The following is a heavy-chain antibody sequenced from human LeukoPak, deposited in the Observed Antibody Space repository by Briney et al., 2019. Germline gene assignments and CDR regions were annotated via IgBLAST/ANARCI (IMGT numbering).Heavy chain of an antibody. J-gene: IGHJ4*02. D-gene: IGHD2-21*01. CDR3: AKDFLIDPL. CDR1: GFTFSSYS. Sequence: GGSLRLSCAASGFTFSSYSMDWVRQAPGKGLEWMASISSRSNNIYYADSVKGRFTISRDNAKNSLYLQMNSLRAEDTAVYYCAKDFLIDPLWGQGALVTVSS. CDR2: ISSRSNNI. V-gene: IGHV3-21*01.